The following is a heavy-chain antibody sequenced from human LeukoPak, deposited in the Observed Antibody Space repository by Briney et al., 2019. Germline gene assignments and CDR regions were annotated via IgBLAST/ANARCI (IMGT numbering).Heavy chain of an antibody. CDR2: IYTSGST. CDR3: ARAPFEYSSFLRAFDI. V-gene: IGHV4-4*07. CDR1: GGSISSYY. Sequence: SETLSLTCTVSGGSISSYYWSWIRQPAGKGLEWIGRIYTSGSTNYNPSLKSRVTMSVDTSKNQFSLKLSSVTAADTAVYYRARAPFEYSSFLRAFDIWGQGTMVTVSS. J-gene: IGHJ3*02. D-gene: IGHD6-6*01.